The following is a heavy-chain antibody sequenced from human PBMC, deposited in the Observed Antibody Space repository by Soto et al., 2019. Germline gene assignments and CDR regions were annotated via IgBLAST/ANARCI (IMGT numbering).Heavy chain of an antibody. D-gene: IGHD2-15*01. J-gene: IGHJ2*01. V-gene: IGHV1-46*01. CDR1: GYSFTNYC. CDR3: ARDGGLLTASWHYDL. CDR2: INPRTGST. Sequence: QVQLVQSGADVKKPGTSVKVSCKAAGYSFTNYCMYWVRQAPGQGLEWMGMINPRTGSTRYAQKFKDRVTLTRDTSTNTVYMELSTLISDDTAVYYGARDGGLLTASWHYDLWGPGTLVTVSS.